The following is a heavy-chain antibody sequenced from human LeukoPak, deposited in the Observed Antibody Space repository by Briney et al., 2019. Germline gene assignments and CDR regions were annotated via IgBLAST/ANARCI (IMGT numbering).Heavy chain of an antibody. J-gene: IGHJ3*02. Sequence: GGSLRLSCAASGFTFSYYSMNWVRLSPGGGLEWVSYISSGSSTISYADSVKGRFTISRDNAKNSLSLQMNSLRDEDTALYYCARDDYPNAFDIWGQGTMVTVSS. CDR1: GFTFSYYS. CDR3: ARDDYPNAFDI. CDR2: ISSGSSTI. V-gene: IGHV3-48*02. D-gene: IGHD4-11*01.